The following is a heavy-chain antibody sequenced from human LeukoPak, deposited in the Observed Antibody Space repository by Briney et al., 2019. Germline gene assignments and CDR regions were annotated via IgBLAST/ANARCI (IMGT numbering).Heavy chain of an antibody. J-gene: IGHJ6*02. CDR3: ARLGDYGMDV. CDR1: VSIFTSYW. CDR2: INPADSDT. Sequence: GASMQISCEGYVSIFTSYWIGWVRQLPGKGLEGMGIINPADSDTRYSPSFQGQVTISTDKSISTAYLQWSSLKASDTAMYYCARLGDYGMDVWGQGTTVAVSS. V-gene: IGHV5-51*01.